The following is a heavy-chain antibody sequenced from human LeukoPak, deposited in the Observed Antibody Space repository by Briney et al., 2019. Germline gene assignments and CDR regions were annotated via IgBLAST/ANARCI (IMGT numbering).Heavy chain of an antibody. Sequence: GGSLKISCKGSGYHFSSYWIGWVRQMPGKGLEWMGNIYPSDSETRYSPSFQGQVTISVDKSISTAYLQWSSLKASDTAMYYCARLGIAARRDRYGMDVWGQGTTVTVSS. CDR2: IYPSDSET. J-gene: IGHJ6*02. CDR3: ARLGIAARRDRYGMDV. V-gene: IGHV5-51*01. D-gene: IGHD6-6*01. CDR1: GYHFSSYW.